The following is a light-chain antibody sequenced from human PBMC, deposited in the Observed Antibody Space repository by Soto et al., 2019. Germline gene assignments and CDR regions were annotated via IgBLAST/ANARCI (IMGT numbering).Light chain of an antibody. CDR3: QHYNAFPWP. CDR2: AAS. Sequence: DIQMTQSPSTLSGSVGDRVTITFRATQGISSYLAWYQQKPGKAPNLLIYAASSSQSGVPSRFSGSGSGTEFTLTIGGLQPDDFATYYCQHYNAFPWPFGQGTKGGYQ. CDR1: QGISSY. V-gene: IGKV1-9*01. J-gene: IGKJ1*01.